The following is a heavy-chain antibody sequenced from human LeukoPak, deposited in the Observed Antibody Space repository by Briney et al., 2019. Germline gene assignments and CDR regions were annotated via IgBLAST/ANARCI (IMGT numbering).Heavy chain of an antibody. CDR1: GGSISSYY. J-gene: IGHJ5*02. CDR3: AGESSFVAVTGRGGWFDP. CDR2: VYYSGST. Sequence: PSETLSLTCTVSGGSISSYYWTWIRQPPGKGLEWIGYVYYSGSTNYNASLKSRVTISLDTSKNQFSLTLSSVTAADTAVYYCAGESSFVAVTGRGGWFDPWGQGTLVTVSS. D-gene: IGHD6-19*01. V-gene: IGHV4-59*01.